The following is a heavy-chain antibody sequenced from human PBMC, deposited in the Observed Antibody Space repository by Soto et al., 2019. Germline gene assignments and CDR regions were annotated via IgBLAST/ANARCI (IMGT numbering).Heavy chain of an antibody. J-gene: IGHJ4*02. CDR1: GFSLRPSGLG. CDR3: AHSPVDCSGAMCYARYYFDY. Sequence: SGPTLVNPPQTLPLPSTFSGFSLRPSGLGVGWIRQPPGKALEWLALIYWNDDKRYSPSLKSRLTIPKGPPKAQVVLTMTNMDPVDTATYYCAHSPVDCSGAMCYARYYFDYWGQGTLVTVSS. D-gene: IGHD2-15*01. CDR2: IYWNDDK. V-gene: IGHV2-5*01.